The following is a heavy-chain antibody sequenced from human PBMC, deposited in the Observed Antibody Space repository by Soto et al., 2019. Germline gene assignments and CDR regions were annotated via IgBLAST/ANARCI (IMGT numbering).Heavy chain of an antibody. Sequence: QLQLQESGPGLVKPSEALSLTCTVSGGSISSSGHYWGWIRQTPGKGLEWIGNIFYSGGTHYNAPYRSRVSISVDSSKNQLSLKVTSVTAADTAVYYCARRSYGSGVDLWGRGTLVTVSS. CDR3: ARRSYGSGVDL. D-gene: IGHD3-10*01. CDR2: IFYSGGT. CDR1: GGSISSSGHY. V-gene: IGHV4-39*01. J-gene: IGHJ5*02.